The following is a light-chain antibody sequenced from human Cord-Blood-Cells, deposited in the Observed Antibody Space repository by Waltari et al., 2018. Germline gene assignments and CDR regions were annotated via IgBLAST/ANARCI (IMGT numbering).Light chain of an antibody. J-gene: IGKJ5*01. CDR2: DAA. CDR3: QQYDNHIT. V-gene: IGKV1-33*01. Sequence: DIQMAQSPSSLSASVGDRVTVTCQARQDISNYLTWYQQKPGKAPKLLFYDAANLETGVPSRFSGSESGTDFPFTISSLQPEDIATYYCQQYDNHITVGQGTRLEIK. CDR1: QDISNY.